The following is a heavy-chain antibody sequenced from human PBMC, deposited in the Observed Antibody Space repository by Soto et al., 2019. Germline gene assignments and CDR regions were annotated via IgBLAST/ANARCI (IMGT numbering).Heavy chain of an antibody. D-gene: IGHD2-21*01. J-gene: IGHJ3*02. V-gene: IGHV4-31*03. CDR3: ARGCEAPHIIGIDAFDI. CDR1: GGSISSGGYY. Sequence: QVQLQESGPGLVKPSQTLSLTCTVSGGSISSGGYYWSWIRQHPGKGLEWIGYIYYSGSTYYNPSLKSRVTISVDTSKNQFSLKLSSVTAADTAVYYCARGCEAPHIIGIDAFDIWGQGTMVTVSS. CDR2: IYYSGST.